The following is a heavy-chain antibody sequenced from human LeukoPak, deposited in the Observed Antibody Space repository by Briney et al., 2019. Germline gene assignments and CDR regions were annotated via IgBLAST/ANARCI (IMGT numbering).Heavy chain of an antibody. CDR3: ARAGHSSSWYWGWREVRFDP. J-gene: IGHJ5*02. CDR2: IYYSGST. Sequence: PSEPLSLTCTVSGGSISSYYWSWIRQPPGKGLEWIGYIYYSGSTNYNPSLKSRVTISVDTSKNQFSLKLSSVTAADTAVYYCARAGHSSSWYWGWREVRFDPWGQGTLVTVSS. CDR1: GGSISSYY. D-gene: IGHD6-13*01. V-gene: IGHV4-59*01.